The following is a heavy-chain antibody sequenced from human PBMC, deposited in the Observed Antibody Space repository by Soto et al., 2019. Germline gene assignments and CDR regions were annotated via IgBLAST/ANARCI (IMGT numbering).Heavy chain of an antibody. CDR2: ISGSGGST. D-gene: IGHD6-13*01. Sequence: EVPLLESGGGLVQPGGSLRLSCAASGFTFSSYAMSWVRQAPGKGLEWVSAISGSGGSTYYADSVKGRFTISRDNSTSPLYLQMNSLRDEDTAVYYCAKEKGYTSSWFESDYWGQGTLVTVSS. CDR3: AKEKGYTSSWFESDY. J-gene: IGHJ4*02. CDR1: GFTFSSYA. V-gene: IGHV3-23*01.